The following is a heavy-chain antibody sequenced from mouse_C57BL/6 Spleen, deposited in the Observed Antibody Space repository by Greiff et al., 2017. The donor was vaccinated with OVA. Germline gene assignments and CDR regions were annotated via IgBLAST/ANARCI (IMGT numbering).Heavy chain of an antibody. D-gene: IGHD1-1*01. J-gene: IGHJ2*01. CDR3: ARGGITTVVAPFDY. CDR2: IYPGDGDP. Sequence: QVQLKESGPELVKPGASVKISCKASGYAFSSSWMTWVKQRPGKGLEWIGRIYPGDGDPNYNGKFKGKATLTADKSSSTAYMQLSSLTSEDSAVYFCARGGITTVVAPFDYWGQGTTLTVSS. V-gene: IGHV1-82*01. CDR1: GYAFSSSW.